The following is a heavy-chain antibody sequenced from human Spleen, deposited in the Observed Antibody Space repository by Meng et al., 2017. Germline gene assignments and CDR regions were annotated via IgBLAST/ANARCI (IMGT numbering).Heavy chain of an antibody. D-gene: IGHD4-17*01. CDR1: GDSISSSNW. CDR3: ARDNYGDYGY. CDR2: IFHTGST. V-gene: IGHV4-4*02. Sequence: QVQLQESGPGLVKPSGTLSLTCAGSGDSISSSNWWGWVRQPPGKGLEWIGEIFHTGSTNYNPSLKSRVTISIDKSKNQFSLKLTSVTAADTAIYYCARDNYGDYGYWGQGTLVTVSS. J-gene: IGHJ4*02.